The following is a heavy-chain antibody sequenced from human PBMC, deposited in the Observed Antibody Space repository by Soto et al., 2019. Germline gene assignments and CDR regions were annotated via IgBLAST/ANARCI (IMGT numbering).Heavy chain of an antibody. D-gene: IGHD2-2*01. CDR2: IKEDGSEK. Sequence: PGGSLRLSCAASGFTFSTYWMIWVRQAPGKGLEWVANIKEDGSEKYYVDSVKGRFTISRDNAKNSLYLQMNSLRAEDTAVYYCARGYARSDYWGQGALVTVYS. J-gene: IGHJ4*02. CDR3: ARGYARSDY. CDR1: GFTFSTYW. V-gene: IGHV3-7*03.